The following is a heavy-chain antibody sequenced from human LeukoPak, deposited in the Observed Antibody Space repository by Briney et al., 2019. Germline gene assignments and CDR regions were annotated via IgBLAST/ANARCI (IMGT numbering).Heavy chain of an antibody. CDR2: MNPNSGNT. J-gene: IGHJ5*02. CDR3: ARKRLRYFANWFDP. V-gene: IGHV1-8*01. D-gene: IGHD3-9*01. CDR1: GYTFTSYD. Sequence: ASVKGSCKASGYTFTSYDINWVRQATGQGLEWMGWMNPNSGNTGYAQKFQGRVTMTRNTSISTAYMELSSLRSEDTAVYYCARKRLRYFANWFDPWGQGTLVTVSS.